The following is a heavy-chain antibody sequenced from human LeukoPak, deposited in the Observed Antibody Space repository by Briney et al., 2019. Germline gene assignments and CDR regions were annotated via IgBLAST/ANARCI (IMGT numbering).Heavy chain of an antibody. CDR3: ARHPRLYYYGSSGYLNWFDP. V-gene: IGHV4-38-2*02. CDR2: IYHSGST. CDR1: GYSISSGYY. Sequence: PSETLSLTCTVSGYSISSGYYWGWIRQPPGKGLEWIGSIYHSGSTYYNPSLKSRVTISVDTSKNQFSLKLSSVTAADTAVYYCARHPRLYYYGSSGYLNWFDPWGQGTLVTVSS. D-gene: IGHD3-22*01. J-gene: IGHJ5*02.